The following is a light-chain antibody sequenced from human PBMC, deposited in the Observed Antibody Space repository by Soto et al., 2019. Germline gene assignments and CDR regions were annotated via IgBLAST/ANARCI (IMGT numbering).Light chain of an antibody. V-gene: IGLV2-8*01. CDR1: GSDIGAYNF. CDR3: YSYAGRNIWG. J-gene: IGLJ3*02. CDR2: GVT. Sequence: QSALAQPPSASGSPGQSVTISCTGSGSDIGAYNFVSWYQQHPGKAPTLMIFGVTERPSGVPDRFSGSKSGNTASLTVSGLQADDEAVYYCYSYAGRNIWGFGGGTKVTGL.